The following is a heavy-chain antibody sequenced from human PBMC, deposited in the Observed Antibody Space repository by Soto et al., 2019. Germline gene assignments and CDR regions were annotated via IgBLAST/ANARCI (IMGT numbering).Heavy chain of an antibody. CDR2: IIPIFGTA. CDR1: GGTFSSYA. J-gene: IGHJ6*02. CDR3: AAGYCGGDCYSEVYYYGMDV. D-gene: IGHD2-21*02. Sequence: GASVKVSCKASGGTFSSYAISWVRQAPGQGLEWMGGIIPIFGTANYAQKFQGRVTITADESTSTAYMELSSLRSEDTAVYYCAAGYCGGDCYSEVYYYGMDVWGQGTTVTVSS. V-gene: IGHV1-69*13.